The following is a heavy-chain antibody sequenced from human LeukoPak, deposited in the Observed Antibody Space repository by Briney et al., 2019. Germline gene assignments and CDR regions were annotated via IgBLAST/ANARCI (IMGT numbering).Heavy chain of an antibody. V-gene: IGHV4-61*08. J-gene: IGHJ4*02. CDR2: IYYISNT. CDR3: ARTQSQSGSYRYYFGY. CDR1: GASVGSAGYH. Sequence: SETLSLTCTVSGASVGSAGYHWSWIRQPPGGGLEWIGYIYYISNTNYNPSLKSRVTMSVDPSKNQFSLKLNSVTAADTAVYYCARTQSQSGSYRYYFGYWGQGTLVTDSS. D-gene: IGHD1-26*01.